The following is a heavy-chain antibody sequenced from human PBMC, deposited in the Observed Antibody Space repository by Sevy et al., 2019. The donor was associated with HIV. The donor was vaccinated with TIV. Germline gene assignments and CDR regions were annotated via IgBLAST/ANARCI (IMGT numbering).Heavy chain of an antibody. D-gene: IGHD3-10*01. J-gene: IGHJ4*02. CDR3: ARDLASGSFFSLYFDY. V-gene: IGHV3-11*01. Sequence: GGFLRLSCAASGLNVSDYFMSCIRQAPGKRPEWVSYISSSGTIIYYADSVKGRFTISRDNAKNSLYLQMNSLRAEDTAIYYCARDLASGSFFSLYFDYWGQGTLVTVSS. CDR2: ISSSGTII. CDR1: GLNVSDYF.